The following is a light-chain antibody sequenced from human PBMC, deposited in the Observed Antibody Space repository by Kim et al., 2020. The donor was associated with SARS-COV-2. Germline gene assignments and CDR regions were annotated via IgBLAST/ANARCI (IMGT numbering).Light chain of an antibody. CDR3: QQYNNWPPYT. Sequence: EIVMTPSTATLSVSPGERATLSCRASQSVSSNLAWYQQKPGQAPRLLIYGASTRATGIPARFSGSGSGTEFTLTISSLQSEDFAVYYWQQYNNWPPYTFGQGTKLEI. CDR1: QSVSSN. CDR2: GAS. J-gene: IGKJ2*01. V-gene: IGKV3-15*01.